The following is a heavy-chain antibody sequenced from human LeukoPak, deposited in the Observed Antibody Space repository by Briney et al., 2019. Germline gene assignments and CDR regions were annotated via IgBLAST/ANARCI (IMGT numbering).Heavy chain of an antibody. V-gene: IGHV3-21*01. CDR3: AREAAAGDDAFGI. D-gene: IGHD6-13*01. CDR1: GFTFSSYS. Sequence: GGSLRLSCAASGFTFSSYSMNWVRQAPGKGLEWVSSISSSSSYIYYADSVKGRFTISRDNAKNSLYLQMNSLRAEDTAVYYCAREAAAGDDAFGIWGQGTMVTVSS. J-gene: IGHJ3*02. CDR2: ISSSSSYI.